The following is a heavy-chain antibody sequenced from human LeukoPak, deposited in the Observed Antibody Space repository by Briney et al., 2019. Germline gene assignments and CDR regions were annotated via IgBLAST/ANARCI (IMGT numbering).Heavy chain of an antibody. V-gene: IGHV3-30-3*01. J-gene: IGHJ4*02. D-gene: IGHD2-21*02. CDR2: ISYNGNNE. Sequence: GRSLRLSCAASGFTFSSYAMHWVRQAPGKGLEWVAVISYNGNNEYYADPVKGRFTISRDNSKNTLYLQMNSLRTEDTAVYYCARQQWLLLVWMGSFDRWGQGTLVTVSS. CDR1: GFTFSSYA. CDR3: ARQQWLLLVWMGSFDR.